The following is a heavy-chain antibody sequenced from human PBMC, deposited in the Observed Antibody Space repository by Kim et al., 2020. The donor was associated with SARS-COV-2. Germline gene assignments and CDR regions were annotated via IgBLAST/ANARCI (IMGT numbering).Heavy chain of an antibody. V-gene: IGHV3-23*01. CDR3: AKGYYDSSGSLSSDY. D-gene: IGHD3-22*01. J-gene: IGHJ4*02. CDR2: ISGSGGST. CDR1: GFTFSSYS. Sequence: GGSLRLSCAASGFTFSSYSMSWVRQAPGKGLEWVSAISGSGGSTYYADSVKGRFTISRDNSKNTLYLQINSLRAEGTAVYYCAKGYYDSSGSLSSDYWGQGTLVTVSS.